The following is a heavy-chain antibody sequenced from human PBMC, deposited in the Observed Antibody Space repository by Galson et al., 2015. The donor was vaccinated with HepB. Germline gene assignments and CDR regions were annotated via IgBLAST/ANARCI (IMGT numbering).Heavy chain of an antibody. CDR3: AKDLSSRGRGLFDY. Sequence: SLRLSCAASGFTFSSYGMHWVRQTPGKGLEWVAVISYDGSNKYYADSVKGRFTISRDNSKNTLYLQMNSLRAEDTAVYYCAKDLSSRGRGLFDYWGQGTLVTVSS. D-gene: IGHD6-19*01. CDR1: GFTFSSYG. V-gene: IGHV3-30*18. J-gene: IGHJ4*02. CDR2: ISYDGSNK.